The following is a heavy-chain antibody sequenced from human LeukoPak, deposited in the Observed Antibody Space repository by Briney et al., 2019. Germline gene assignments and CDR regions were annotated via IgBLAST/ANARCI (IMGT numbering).Heavy chain of an antibody. CDR2: IKQDGSKK. D-gene: IGHD6-6*01. CDR3: ARGPNSNWSGLDF. J-gene: IGHJ4*02. CDR1: GFPFSSYW. Sequence: GGSLRLSCVASGFPFSSYWMTWVRQAPGKGLEWVANIKQDGSKKSYVDSVKGRLTISRDNAKNSLYLQMNSLRAEDTAIYYCARGPNSNWSGLDFWGQGTLLTVSS. V-gene: IGHV3-7*01.